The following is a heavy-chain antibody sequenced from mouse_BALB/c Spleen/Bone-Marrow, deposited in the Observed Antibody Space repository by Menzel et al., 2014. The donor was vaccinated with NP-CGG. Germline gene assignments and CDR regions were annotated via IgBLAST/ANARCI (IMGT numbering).Heavy chain of an antibody. Sequence: AQLQQSGGGLVQPGGSLKLSCAASGFDFSRYWLSWVRQAPGKGLEWIGEINPDSSTINYTPSLKDKFIISRDNAKNTLYLQISKVRSEDTARYYCARLNYYGNLFVWGAGTTVTVPS. V-gene: IGHV4-1*02. D-gene: IGHD1-1*01. CDR3: ARLNYYGNLFV. CDR2: INPDSSTI. CDR1: GFDFSRYW. J-gene: IGHJ1*01.